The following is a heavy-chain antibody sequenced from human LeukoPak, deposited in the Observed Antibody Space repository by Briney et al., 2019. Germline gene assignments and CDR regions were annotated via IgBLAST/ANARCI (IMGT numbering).Heavy chain of an antibody. V-gene: IGHV4-4*02. CDR3: VRRGSGSYPERWFDP. J-gene: IGHJ5*02. Sequence: SGTLSLTCAVSGGSISSSNWWSWVRQPPGKGLEWIGEIYHSGSTNYNPSLKSRVTISVDKSKNQFSLKLSSVTAADTAVYYCVRRGSGSYPERWFDPWGQGTLVIVSS. D-gene: IGHD3-10*01. CDR2: IYHSGST. CDR1: GGSISSSNW.